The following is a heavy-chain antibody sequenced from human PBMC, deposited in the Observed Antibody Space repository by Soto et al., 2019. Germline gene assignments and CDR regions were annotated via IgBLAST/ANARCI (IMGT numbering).Heavy chain of an antibody. CDR2: IYYSGST. CDR1: SESISRRSQY. D-gene: IGHD3-22*01. J-gene: IGHJ4*02. Sequence: SQTLSLNCRVSSESISRRSQYWDWIRQPPGKGLEWIGSIYYSGSTYYNPSLKSRVTISVDTSKNQFSLKLSSVTAADTAVYYCARVQYDSRVYYHWGQGTLVTVSA. V-gene: IGHV4-39*01. CDR3: ARVQYDSRVYYH.